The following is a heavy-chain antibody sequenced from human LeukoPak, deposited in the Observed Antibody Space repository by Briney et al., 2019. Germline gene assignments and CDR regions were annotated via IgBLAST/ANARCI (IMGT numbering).Heavy chain of an antibody. CDR3: ARDLEPADYGDYLNWFDP. CDR1: GFTFSSYS. Sequence: GGSLRLSCAASGFTFSSYSMNWVRQAPGKGLEWASSISSSNSYIYYADSVKGRFTISRDNAKNSLYLQMNSLRAEDTAVYYCARDLEPADYGDYLNWFDPWGQGTLVTVSS. V-gene: IGHV3-21*01. CDR2: ISSSNSYI. D-gene: IGHD4-17*01. J-gene: IGHJ5*02.